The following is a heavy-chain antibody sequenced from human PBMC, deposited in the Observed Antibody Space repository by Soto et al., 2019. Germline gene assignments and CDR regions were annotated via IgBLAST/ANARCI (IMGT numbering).Heavy chain of an antibody. V-gene: IGHV3-23*01. CDR2: ISGSGAST. CDR1: GFTFSSYA. J-gene: IGHJ4*02. CDR3: ALRTSSSLWFGEFYFDY. D-gene: IGHD3-10*01. Sequence: EVQLLESGGGLVQPGGSLRLSCAASGFTFSSYAMSWVRQAPGKGLEWVSAISGSGASTYYADSVKGRFTISRDNSKNTLFLQMNSLRAEDTAVYYCALRTSSSLWFGEFYFDYWGQGTLVTVSS.